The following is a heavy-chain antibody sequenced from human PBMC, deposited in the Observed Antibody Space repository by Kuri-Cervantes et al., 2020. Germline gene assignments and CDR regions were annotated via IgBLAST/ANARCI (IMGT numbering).Heavy chain of an antibody. J-gene: IGHJ4*02. V-gene: IGHV4-34*01. CDR2: INHSGST. Sequence: SETLSLTCAVYGGSFSGYYWSWIRQPPGKGLEWIGEINHSGSTNYNPSLKSRVTISSDTSKKQFSLKLSSVTSADTAVYYGASRPKPYYFDYWGQGTLVTVSS. CDR3: ASRPKPYYFDY. CDR1: GGSFSGYY.